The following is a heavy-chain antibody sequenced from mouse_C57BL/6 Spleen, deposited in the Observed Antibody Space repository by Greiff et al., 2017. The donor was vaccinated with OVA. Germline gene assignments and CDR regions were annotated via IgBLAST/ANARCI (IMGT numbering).Heavy chain of an antibody. Sequence: EVKLQESGGGLVKPGGSLKLSCAASGFTFSSYAMSWVRQTPEKRLEWVATISDGGSYTYYPDNVKGRFTISRDNAKNNLYLQMSHLKSEDTAMYYCAREGGGEFAYWGQGTLVTVSA. CDR3: AREGGGEFAY. J-gene: IGHJ3*01. CDR1: GFTFSSYA. V-gene: IGHV5-4*01. CDR2: ISDGGSYT.